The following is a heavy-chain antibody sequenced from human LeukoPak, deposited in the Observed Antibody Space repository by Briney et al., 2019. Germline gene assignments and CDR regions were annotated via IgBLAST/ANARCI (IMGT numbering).Heavy chain of an antibody. CDR1: GFTFSSYG. J-gene: IGHJ4*02. D-gene: IGHD6-19*01. CDR2: ISYDGSNK. Sequence: GGSLRLSCAASGFTFSSYGMHWVRQAPGKGLEWVAVISYDGSNKYYADSVKGRFTISRDNSKNTLYLQMNSLGAEDTAVYYCAPEEGYSSGWYIVYWGQGTLVTVSS. V-gene: IGHV3-30*03. CDR3: APEEGYSSGWYIVY.